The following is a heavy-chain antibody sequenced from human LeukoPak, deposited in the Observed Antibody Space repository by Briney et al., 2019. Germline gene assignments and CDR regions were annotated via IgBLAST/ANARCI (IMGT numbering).Heavy chain of an antibody. J-gene: IGHJ5*02. D-gene: IGHD5-18*01. Sequence: SETLSLTCTVSGGSISSYYWSWIRQPPGKGLEWIGYIYYSGSTNYNPSLKSRVTISVDTSKNQFSLKLSSVTAADTAVYYCARVVGYSYGAPFEPWGQGTLVTVSS. CDR2: IYYSGST. CDR3: ARVVGYSYGAPFEP. V-gene: IGHV4-59*01. CDR1: GGSISSYY.